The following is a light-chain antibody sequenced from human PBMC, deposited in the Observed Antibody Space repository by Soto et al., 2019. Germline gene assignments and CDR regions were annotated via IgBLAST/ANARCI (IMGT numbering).Light chain of an antibody. CDR1: SSDAGHYNF. CDR3: CSYAGSSTSWV. V-gene: IGLV2-23*01. J-gene: IGLJ3*02. Sequence: QSVLTQPASVSGSPGQSITISCTGTSSDAGHYNFVSWYQQHPGKAPKVIIYEDSTRPSGVSNRISGSKSGNTASLTISGLQAEDEADYYCCSYAGSSTSWVFGGGTKLTVL. CDR2: EDS.